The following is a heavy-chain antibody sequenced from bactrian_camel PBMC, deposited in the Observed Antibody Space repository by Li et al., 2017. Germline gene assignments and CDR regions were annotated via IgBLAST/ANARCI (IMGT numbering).Heavy chain of an antibody. V-gene: IGHV3-2*01. CDR2: INGDGTNT. CDR3: AEGRGSRDEHCYSLNY. Sequence: QVQLVESGGGLVQPGRSLRLSCATSGFTFTTNYMNWVRQAPGKGLEWVSSINGDGTNTVYLDSVKGRFTISRDSAKNTVYLQMNNLQPEDTATYYCAEGRGSRDEHCYSLNYWGQGTQVTVS. CDR1: GFTFTTNY. J-gene: IGHJ4*01. D-gene: IGHD6*01.